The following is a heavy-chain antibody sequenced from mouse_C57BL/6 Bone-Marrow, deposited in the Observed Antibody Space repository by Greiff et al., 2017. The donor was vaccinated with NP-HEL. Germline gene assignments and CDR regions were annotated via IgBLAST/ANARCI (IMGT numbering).Heavy chain of an antibody. CDR1: GYTFTSYW. CDR2: IYPGSGST. V-gene: IGHV1-55*01. D-gene: IGHD1-1*01. CDR3: AKRKMCSNYWYFDV. J-gene: IGHJ1*03. Sequence: VQLQQPGAELVKPGASVKMSCKASGYTFTSYWITWVKQRPGQGLEWIGDIYPGSGSTNYNEKFKSKATLTVDKSSSTAYMQLSSLTSEDSAVYSCAKRKMCSNYWYFDVWGTGTTVTVSS.